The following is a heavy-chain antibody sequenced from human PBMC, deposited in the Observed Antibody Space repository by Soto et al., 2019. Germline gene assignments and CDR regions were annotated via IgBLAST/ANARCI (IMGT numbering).Heavy chain of an antibody. D-gene: IGHD3-3*01. Sequence: QVQLQQSGPGLVKPSQTLSLTCAISGDSVSSNSVAWNWIRQSPSRGLEWLGRTYYRSKWYNDYGVTMKGQLTIAPDTSKNEFSLQLNSVTPEDTAVYYCARGRFKAFGIWCQGTRATCSS. CDR1: GDSVSSNSVA. CDR2: TYYRSKWYN. CDR3: ARGRFKAFGI. V-gene: IGHV6-1*01. J-gene: IGHJ3*02.